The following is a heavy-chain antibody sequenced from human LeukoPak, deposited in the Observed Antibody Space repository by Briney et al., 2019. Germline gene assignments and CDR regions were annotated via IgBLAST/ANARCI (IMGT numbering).Heavy chain of an antibody. D-gene: IGHD3-22*01. CDR1: GDSISSYY. CDR2: VYYSGST. Sequence: PSETLSLTCTVSGDSISSYYWNWIRQPPGRGLEWIGQVYYSGSTNYNPSLKSRVTISPDTSKNQSSLKLTSVTAADTAVYYCVRRRYYDSDGYWYYFDYWGQGTLVTVSS. V-gene: IGHV4-59*08. CDR3: VRRRYYDSDGYWYYFDY. J-gene: IGHJ4*02.